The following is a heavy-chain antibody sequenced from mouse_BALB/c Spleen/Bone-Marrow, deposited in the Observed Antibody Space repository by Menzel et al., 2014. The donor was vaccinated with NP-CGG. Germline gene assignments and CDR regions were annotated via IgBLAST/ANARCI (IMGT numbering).Heavy chain of an antibody. J-gene: IGHJ2*01. V-gene: IGHV1-15*01. CDR3: TRGGNFITTVAVDFDY. CDR1: GYTFTDYE. D-gene: IGHD1-1*01. Sequence: QVQLQQSGAELVRPGASVTLSCKASGYTFTDYEMHWVKQTPVHGLEWIGAIDPETGGTAYNQKFKGKATLTADKSSSTAYMEPRSLTSGDSAVYYGTRGGNFITTVAVDFDYWGQGTTLTVSS. CDR2: IDPETGGT.